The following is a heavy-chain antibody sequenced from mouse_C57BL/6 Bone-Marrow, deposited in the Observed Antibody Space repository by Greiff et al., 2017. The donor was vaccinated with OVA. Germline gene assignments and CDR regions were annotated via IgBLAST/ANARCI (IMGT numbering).Heavy chain of an antibody. J-gene: IGHJ4*01. CDR2: IYPGSGST. Sequence: QVQLQQPGAELVKPGASVKMSCKASGYTFTSYWITWVKQRPGQGLEWIGDIYPGSGSTNYNEKFKSKATLTVDTSSSTAYMQLSSLTSEASAVYYCAREYGYYYAMDYRGQGTSVTVSS. CDR1: GYTFTSYW. CDR3: AREYGYYYAMDY. D-gene: IGHD2-10*02. V-gene: IGHV1-55*01.